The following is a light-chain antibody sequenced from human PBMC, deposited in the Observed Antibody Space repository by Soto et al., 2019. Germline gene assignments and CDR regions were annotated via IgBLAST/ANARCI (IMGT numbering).Light chain of an antibody. CDR3: QSYDRRLSGGV. CDR1: SSNIGAGYD. Sequence: QSVLTQPPSVSGAPGQRVPISCTGSSSNIGAGYDVQWYQQVPGTAPKLRISNSINRPSGVPDRFSGSRSDTAASLSITGIQADDEADYYCQSYDRRLSGGVFGGGTKLTVL. CDR2: NSI. J-gene: IGLJ3*02. V-gene: IGLV1-40*01.